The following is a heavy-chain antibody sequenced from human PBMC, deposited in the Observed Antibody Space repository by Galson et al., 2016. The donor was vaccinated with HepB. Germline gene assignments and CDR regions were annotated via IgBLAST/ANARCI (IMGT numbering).Heavy chain of an antibody. V-gene: IGHV3-30*03. D-gene: IGHD3-22*01. CDR3: ARVDEGYYYLIDY. J-gene: IGHJ4*02. Sequence: SLRLSCAASGFTFSSYGMHWVRQAPGKGLEWVALMIYDGSKQYYADSVKGRFTISRDNSKNTLYLQMDSLRAVDTAVYYCARVDEGYYYLIDYWGQGTLVTVSS. CDR1: GFTFSSYG. CDR2: MIYDGSKQ.